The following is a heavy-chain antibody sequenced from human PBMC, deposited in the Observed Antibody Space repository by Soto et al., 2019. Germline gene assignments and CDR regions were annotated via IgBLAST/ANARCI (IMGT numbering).Heavy chain of an antibody. J-gene: IGHJ4*02. CDR3: ARDAYYYGSGSYPQNDY. V-gene: IGHV3-30-3*01. Sequence: PGGSLRLSCAASGFTFSSYAMHWVRQAPGKGLEWVAVISYDGSNKYYADSVKGRFTISRDNSKNTLYLQMNSLRAEDTAVYYCARDAYYYGSGSYPQNDYWGQGTLVTVSS. CDR2: ISYDGSNK. D-gene: IGHD3-10*01. CDR1: GFTFSSYA.